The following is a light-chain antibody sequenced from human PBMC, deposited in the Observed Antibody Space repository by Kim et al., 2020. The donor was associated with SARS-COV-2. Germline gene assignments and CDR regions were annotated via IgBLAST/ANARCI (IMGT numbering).Light chain of an antibody. CDR3: CSYTTSSTFV. V-gene: IGLV2-14*04. Sequence: GQSITISCTGTSSDICFYNYVSWYQQHPGKAPKLMIYDVNKRPSGVSNRFSGSKSGNTASLTISGLQAEDEADYYCCSYTTSSTFVFGTGTKVTVL. CDR2: DVN. J-gene: IGLJ1*01. CDR1: SSDICFYNY.